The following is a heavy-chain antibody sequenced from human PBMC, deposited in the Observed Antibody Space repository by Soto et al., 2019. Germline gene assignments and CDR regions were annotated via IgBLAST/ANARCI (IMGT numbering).Heavy chain of an antibody. CDR2: ISPSGGSA. Sequence: APGQGFEWMGIISPSGGSASYAQKFQGRVTMTRDTSTSTVYMELSSLRSEDTAVYYCASSILQAEAGIRGCSTVSPFLLNRSSDL. V-gene: IGHV1-46*01. J-gene: IGHJ2*01. CDR3: ASSILQAEAGIRGCSTVSPFLLNRSSDL. D-gene: IGHD6-13*01.